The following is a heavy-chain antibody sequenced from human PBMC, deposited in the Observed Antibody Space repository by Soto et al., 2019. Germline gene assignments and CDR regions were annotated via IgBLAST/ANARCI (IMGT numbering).Heavy chain of an antibody. CDR3: ARDYYDDSSGYAPYDAFDI. Sequence: GGSLRLSCAASGFTFSSYGMHWVRQAPGKGPEWVAVISADGSKKDYADNVKGRFTISRDDAKNTLYLQMNSLRADDTAVYYCARDYYDDSSGYAPYDAFDIWGQGTMVTVSS. D-gene: IGHD3-22*01. J-gene: IGHJ3*02. CDR2: ISADGSKK. CDR1: GFTFSSYG. V-gene: IGHV3-30*03.